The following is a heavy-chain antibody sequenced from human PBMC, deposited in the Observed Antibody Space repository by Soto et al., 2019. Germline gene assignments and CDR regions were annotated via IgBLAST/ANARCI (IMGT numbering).Heavy chain of an antibody. D-gene: IGHD4-17*01. V-gene: IGHV4-34*01. CDR3: ARGRMVTTPFYHFVY. CDR1: GGSFSGYH. Sequence: SETLSLTCAVYGGSFSGYHWSWIRQSPGKGLEWIGEINHSEGTNYNPSLKSRVTISVDTSTNQFSLKLSSVTAADTAVYYCARGRMVTTPFYHFVYWGQGILVTVSS. J-gene: IGHJ4*02. CDR2: INHSEGT.